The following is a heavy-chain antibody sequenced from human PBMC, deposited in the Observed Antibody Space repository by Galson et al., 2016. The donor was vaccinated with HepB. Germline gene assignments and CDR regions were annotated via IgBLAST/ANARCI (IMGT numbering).Heavy chain of an antibody. CDR1: GFTFSDYY. CDR2: ISTSGYTI. J-gene: IGHJ4*02. V-gene: IGHV3-11*01. D-gene: IGHD3-3*01. Sequence: SLRLSCAASGFTFSDYYMSWIRQAPRKGLEWVSYISTSGYTIYYAASVKGRFTVSRDNAKNSLYLQMNSLRAEDTAVYYCARGGWSGYSATDYWGQGTLVTVSS. CDR3: ARGGWSGYSATDY.